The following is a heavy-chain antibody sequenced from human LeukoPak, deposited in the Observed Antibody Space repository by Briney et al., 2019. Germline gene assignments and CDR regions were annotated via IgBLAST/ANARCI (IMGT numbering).Heavy chain of an antibody. CDR1: GFTFSSYE. D-gene: IGHD3-3*01. CDR2: ISKSGNNI. J-gene: IGHJ4*02. CDR3: ARSLYYGDDDNYFDS. Sequence: AGGSLRLSGAGSGFTFSSYERNWVRQAPGKGLEWGSYISKSGNNIYYGDSVKGRFTISRDNAKNSLYLQMNSLRAEDTAVYYCARSLYYGDDDNYFDSWGQGTLVTVSS. V-gene: IGHV3-48*03.